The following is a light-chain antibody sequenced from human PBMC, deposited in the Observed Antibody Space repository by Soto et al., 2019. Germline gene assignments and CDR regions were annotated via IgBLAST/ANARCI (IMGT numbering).Light chain of an antibody. CDR3: QQYNNWPQT. CDR1: QSVSSK. V-gene: IGKV3-15*01. CDR2: GAS. Sequence: EIVMTQSPVTLSVSPGERATLSCGASQSVSSKLAWYQQKPGQAPRLLIYGASTRATGIPARFSGSGSGTEFTLSISSLQSEDFAVYYCQQYNNWPQTFGQGTKLEIK. J-gene: IGKJ2*01.